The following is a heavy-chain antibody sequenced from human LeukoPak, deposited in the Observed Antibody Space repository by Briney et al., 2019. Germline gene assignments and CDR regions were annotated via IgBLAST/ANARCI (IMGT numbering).Heavy chain of an antibody. Sequence: PGGSLGLSCAASGFTFGNYGMSWVRQAPGKGLEWVSGINWNGGSTGYADSVEGRFTIFRDNAKNSQYLQMNSLRVEDTALYYCARAQTYGDSRLLLDYWGQGTLVTVSS. CDR1: GFTFGNYG. J-gene: IGHJ4*02. CDR3: ARAQTYGDSRLLLDY. D-gene: IGHD4-17*01. V-gene: IGHV3-20*04. CDR2: INWNGGST.